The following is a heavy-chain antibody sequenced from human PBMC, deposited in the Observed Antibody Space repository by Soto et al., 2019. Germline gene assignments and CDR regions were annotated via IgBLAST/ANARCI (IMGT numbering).Heavy chain of an antibody. CDR2: IYPGDSDT. D-gene: IGHD3-10*01. J-gene: IGHJ4*02. CDR1: GYSFTSYW. V-gene: IGHV5-51*01. Sequence: GESLKISCQGSGYSFTSYWIGWVRQMPGKGLEWMGIIYPGDSDTRYSPSFQGQVTISADKSISTAYLQWSSLKASDTAMYYCARPRGGDGSGSYSDYWGQGTLVTVSS. CDR3: ARPRGGDGSGSYSDY.